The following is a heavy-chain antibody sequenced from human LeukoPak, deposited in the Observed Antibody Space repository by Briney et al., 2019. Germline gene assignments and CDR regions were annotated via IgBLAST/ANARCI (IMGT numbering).Heavy chain of an antibody. CDR3: AKGGKWDVTPFDY. J-gene: IGHJ4*02. Sequence: GSLRLSCVASGFIFSSCAMYWVRHAPGKGLEWVSTISGGGGSTYYADSVKGRFTISRDNSKNTLYLQVNSLRAEDTAVYYCAKGGKWDVTPFDYWGQGTLVTVSS. D-gene: IGHD1-26*01. V-gene: IGHV3-23*01. CDR2: ISGGGGST. CDR1: GFIFSSCA.